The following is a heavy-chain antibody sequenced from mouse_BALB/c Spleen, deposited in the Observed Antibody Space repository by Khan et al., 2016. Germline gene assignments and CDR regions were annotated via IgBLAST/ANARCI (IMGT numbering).Heavy chain of an antibody. CDR1: GDSITSGY. D-gene: IGHD2-4*01. Sequence: EVQLQESGPSLVKPSQTLSLTCSVTGDSITSGYWNWIRKFPGNKLEYMGYISYSGSTYYNPSLKSRISITRDTSKNQDYLQLNSVTTEDTATYYCARRSTMIISWFAYWGQGTLVTVSA. V-gene: IGHV3-8*02. CDR2: ISYSGST. CDR3: ARRSTMIISWFAY. J-gene: IGHJ3*01.